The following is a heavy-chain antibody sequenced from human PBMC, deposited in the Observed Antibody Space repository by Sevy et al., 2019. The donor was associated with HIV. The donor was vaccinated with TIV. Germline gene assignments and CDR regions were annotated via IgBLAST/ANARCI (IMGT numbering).Heavy chain of an antibody. CDR3: ARVPTDCFGSETYFDY. J-gene: IGHJ4*02. CDR1: GYTFSSNG. CDR2: IGVYNGNS. Sequence: ASVKVSCKASGYTFSSNGIAWVRQAPGQGLQWMGWIGVYNGNSNYSQNLRDRVTMTTDTSTSTAYMELKSLRSDDTAVYYCARVPTDCFGSETYFDYWGQGTLVTVSS. D-gene: IGHD2-21*01. V-gene: IGHV1-18*01.